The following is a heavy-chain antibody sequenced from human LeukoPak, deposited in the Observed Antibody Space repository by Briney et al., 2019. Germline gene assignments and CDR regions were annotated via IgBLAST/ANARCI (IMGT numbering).Heavy chain of an antibody. CDR3: ARDRFYGDDFWSGYYVSYYYYGMDV. CDR2: IYSGGST. CDR1: GFTVSSNY. V-gene: IGHV3-66*01. J-gene: IGHJ6*02. Sequence: GGSLRLSCAASGFTVSSNYMSWVRQAPGKGLEWVSVIYSGGSTYYADSVKGRFTISRDNSKDTLYLQMNSLRAEDTAVYYCARDRFYGDDFWSGYYVSYYYYGMDVWGQGTTVTVSS. D-gene: IGHD3-3*01.